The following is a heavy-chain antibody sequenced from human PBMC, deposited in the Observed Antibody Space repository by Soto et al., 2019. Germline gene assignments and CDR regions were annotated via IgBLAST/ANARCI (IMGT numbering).Heavy chain of an antibody. CDR2: ISYDGSNK. V-gene: IGHV3-30-3*01. D-gene: IGHD1-26*01. CDR1: GFTFSSYA. CDR3: ARDREWELLFLDY. Sequence: GGSLRLSXAASGFTFSSYAMHWVRQAPGKGLEWVAVISYDGSNKYYADSVKGRFTISRDNSKNTLYLQMNSLRAEDTAVYYCARDREWELLFLDYWGQGTLVTVS. J-gene: IGHJ4*02.